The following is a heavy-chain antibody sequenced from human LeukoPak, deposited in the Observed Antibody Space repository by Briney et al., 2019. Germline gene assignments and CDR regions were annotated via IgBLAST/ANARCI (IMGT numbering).Heavy chain of an antibody. CDR2: INPSGGST. CDR1: GYTFTSYY. D-gene: IGHD1-26*01. J-gene: IGHJ3*02. CDR3: GANSGSSSGAFDI. Sequence: ASVKVSCKASGYTFTSYYMHWVRQAPGHGLEWMGIINPSGGSTSYAQKFQGRVTMTRDTSTSTVYMELSSLRSEDTAVYYCGANSGSSSGAFDIWGQGTMVTVSS. V-gene: IGHV1-46*01.